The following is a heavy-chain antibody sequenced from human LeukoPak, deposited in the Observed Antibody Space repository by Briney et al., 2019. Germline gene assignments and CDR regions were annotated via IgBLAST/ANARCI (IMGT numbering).Heavy chain of an antibody. V-gene: IGHV3-7*01. Sequence: GESLRLSCVASGFTFSNFWMHWVRQAPGKGLEWVANIKEDGSEKHYPDSVKGRFTISRDNAKNSLYLQMNSLRAEDTAVYYCARIRGGYWGQGTLVTVSS. CDR3: ARIRGGY. J-gene: IGHJ4*02. D-gene: IGHD3-10*01. CDR2: IKEDGSEK. CDR1: GFTFSNFW.